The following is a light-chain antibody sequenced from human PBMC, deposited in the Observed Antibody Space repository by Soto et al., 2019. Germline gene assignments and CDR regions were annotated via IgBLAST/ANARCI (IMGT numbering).Light chain of an antibody. CDR1: QSLSGNY. J-gene: IGKJ4*01. V-gene: IGKV3-20*01. Sequence: NVLTQSPVTLSLSPGERATLSCRASQSLSGNYLAWYQQKPGQAPRVLIYRASIRATGISDRFSGSGSATDFTLTISRLEPEDFAVYYCQQYGSSPTFGGGTKVDIK. CDR3: QQYGSSPT. CDR2: RAS.